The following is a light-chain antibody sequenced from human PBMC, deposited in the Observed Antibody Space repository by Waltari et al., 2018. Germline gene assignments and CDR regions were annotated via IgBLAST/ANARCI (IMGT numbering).Light chain of an antibody. Sequence: QSVLTQPPSASGTPGQRVTISCFGSSSNIGSNTVNWYQRVPGTAPKLLIYFNNQRPSGVPDRFSGSNSGASASLASSGLQSEDEADYSCAAWDDSLNAWVFGGGTKLTVL. CDR1: SSNIGSNT. CDR2: FNN. J-gene: IGLJ3*02. CDR3: AAWDDSLNAWV. V-gene: IGLV1-44*01.